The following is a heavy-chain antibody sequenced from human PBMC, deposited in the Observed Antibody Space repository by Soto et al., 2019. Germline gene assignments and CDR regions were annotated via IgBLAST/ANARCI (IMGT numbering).Heavy chain of an antibody. Sequence: PGGSLRLSCAASGFTFSSYGMHWVRQAPGKGLEWGAVIWFDGSKEFYAASVEGRFTISRDNSKNMVYLEMNSPRDVDTAVYYCARAVPAAKGWFDSWGQGTLVTSPQ. D-gene: IGHD2-2*01. CDR3: ARAVPAAKGWFDS. CDR1: GFTFSSYG. CDR2: IWFDGSKE. V-gene: IGHV3-33*01. J-gene: IGHJ5*01.